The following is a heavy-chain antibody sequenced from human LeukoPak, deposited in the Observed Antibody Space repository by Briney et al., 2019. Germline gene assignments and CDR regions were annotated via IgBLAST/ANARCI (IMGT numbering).Heavy chain of an antibody. CDR2: INTDGSTT. J-gene: IGHJ4*02. D-gene: IGHD5-12*01. CDR3: AKESGYDVDLDY. Sequence: GGSLRLSCVGSGFTFSTYWMHWVRQAPGRGPVWVSGINTDGSTTSYADSVKGRFTISRDNAKNTLYLQMSSLRAEDTAVYYCAKESGYDVDLDYWGQGALVTVSS. CDR1: GFTFSTYW. V-gene: IGHV3-74*01.